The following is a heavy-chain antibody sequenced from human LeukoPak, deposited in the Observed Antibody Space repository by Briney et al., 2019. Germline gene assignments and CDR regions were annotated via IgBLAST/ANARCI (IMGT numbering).Heavy chain of an antibody. CDR2: IYHSGST. CDR1: GGSISSGGHS. Sequence: SETLSLTCAVSGGSISSGGHSWSWIRQPPGKGLEWIGYIYHSGSTYYNPSLKSRVTISVDRSKNQFSLKLSSVTAADTAVYYCARASEYGAFDIWGQGTMVTVSS. CDR3: ARASEYGAFDI. D-gene: IGHD4-17*01. V-gene: IGHV4-30-2*01. J-gene: IGHJ3*02.